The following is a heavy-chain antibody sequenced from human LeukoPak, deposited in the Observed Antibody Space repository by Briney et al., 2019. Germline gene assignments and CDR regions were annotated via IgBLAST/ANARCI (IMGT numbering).Heavy chain of an antibody. CDR1: GDSISNY. D-gene: IGHD1-26*01. V-gene: IGHV4-59*01. J-gene: IGHJ4*02. CDR2: IYFSGST. CDR3: ARGTLHRYSGSRLYYFDY. Sequence: TSETLSLTCTDSGDSISNYWSWIRQPPGKGLQRIGYIYFSGSTNYNPSLKSRVTISGDTSKNQFSLKLSSVTAADTAVYFCARGTLHRYSGSRLYYFDYWGQGTLVTVST.